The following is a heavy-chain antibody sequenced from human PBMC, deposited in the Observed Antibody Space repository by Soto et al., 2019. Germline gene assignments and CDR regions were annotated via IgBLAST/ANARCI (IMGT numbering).Heavy chain of an antibody. CDR3: ASSSSSWTPEYFQH. CDR2: INAGNGNT. CDR1: GYTFTSYA. D-gene: IGHD6-13*01. Sequence: GASVKVSCKASGYTFTSYAMHWVRQAPGQRLEWMGWINAGNGNTKYSQKFQGRVTITRGTSASTAYMELSSLRSEDTAVYYCASSSSSWTPEYFQHWGQGTLVTVSS. V-gene: IGHV1-3*01. J-gene: IGHJ1*01.